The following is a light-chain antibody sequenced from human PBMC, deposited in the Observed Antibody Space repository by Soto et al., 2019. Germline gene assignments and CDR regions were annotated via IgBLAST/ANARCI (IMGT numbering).Light chain of an antibody. Sequence: TQSPSSLSASVGARVTIICRASQSVSTRLAWYQQKPGQAPRLLIYGASSRATGIPDRFSGSGSGTDFTLTISRLEPEDFALYYCQHYGRSPITFGQGTRLEIK. CDR1: QSVSTR. CDR3: QHYGRSPIT. J-gene: IGKJ5*01. CDR2: GAS. V-gene: IGKV3-20*01.